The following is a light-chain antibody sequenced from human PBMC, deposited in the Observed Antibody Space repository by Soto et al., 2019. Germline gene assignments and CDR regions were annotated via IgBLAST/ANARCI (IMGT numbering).Light chain of an antibody. Sequence: EIVMTQSPATLSVSPGERATLSCRASQSVSSNLAWYQQKPGQAPRFLIYDASNRATGIPARFSGSGSGTDFTLTISSLEPEDFAVYYCQQRSNWPLTFGGGTKVDIK. J-gene: IGKJ4*01. CDR3: QQRSNWPLT. V-gene: IGKV3-11*01. CDR2: DAS. CDR1: QSVSSN.